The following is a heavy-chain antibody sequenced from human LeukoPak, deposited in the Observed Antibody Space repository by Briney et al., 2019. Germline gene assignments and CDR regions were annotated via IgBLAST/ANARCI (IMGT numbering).Heavy chain of an antibody. D-gene: IGHD2-15*01. Sequence: GKSLRLSCAASGFTFSSYALSWVRQAPGKGLEWVSAISGSGGSTYYADSVKGRFTISRDNSKNTLYLQMNSLRAEDTAVYYCAKNAPRVVVVAATDYWGQGTLVTVSS. CDR1: GFTFSSYA. V-gene: IGHV3-23*01. CDR2: ISGSGGST. CDR3: AKNAPRVVVVAATDY. J-gene: IGHJ4*02.